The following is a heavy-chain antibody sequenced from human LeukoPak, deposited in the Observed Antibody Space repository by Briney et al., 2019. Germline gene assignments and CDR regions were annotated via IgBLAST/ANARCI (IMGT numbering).Heavy chain of an antibody. Sequence: SETLSHTCTVSGGSVSSGSYYWSWIRQPPGKGLEWIGYIYYSGSTNYNPSLKSRATISVDTSKNQFSLKLSSVTAADTAVYYCARDRGSWSAFDYWGQGTLVTVSS. CDR3: ARDRGSWSAFDY. V-gene: IGHV4-61*01. J-gene: IGHJ4*02. D-gene: IGHD6-13*01. CDR1: GGSVSSGSYY. CDR2: IYYSGST.